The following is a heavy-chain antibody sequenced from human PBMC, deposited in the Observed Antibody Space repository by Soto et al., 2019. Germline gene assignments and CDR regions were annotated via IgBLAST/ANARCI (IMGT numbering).Heavy chain of an antibody. CDR1: GGSISSGGYS. J-gene: IGHJ4*02. CDR3: ARGKAAAPYYFDY. CDR2: IYHSGST. D-gene: IGHD6-13*01. V-gene: IGHV4-30-2*01. Sequence: PSETLSLTCAVSGGSISSGGYSWSWIRQPPGKGLEWIGYIYHSGSTYYNPSLKSRVTISVDRSKNQFSLKLSSVTAADTAVYYCARGKAAAPYYFDYWGQGTLVTVSS.